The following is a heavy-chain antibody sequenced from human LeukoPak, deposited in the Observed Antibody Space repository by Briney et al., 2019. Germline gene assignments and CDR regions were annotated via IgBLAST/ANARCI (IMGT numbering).Heavy chain of an antibody. CDR3: AELGITMIGGV. CDR1: GGSFSGYY. V-gene: IGHV4-34*01. J-gene: IGHJ6*04. Sequence: PSETLSLTCAVYGGSFSGYYWSWIRQPPGKGLEWIGEINHSGSTNYNPSLKSRVTISVDTSKKQFSLKLSSVTAADTAVYYCAELGITMIGGVWGKGTTVTISS. CDR2: INHSGST. D-gene: IGHD3-10*02.